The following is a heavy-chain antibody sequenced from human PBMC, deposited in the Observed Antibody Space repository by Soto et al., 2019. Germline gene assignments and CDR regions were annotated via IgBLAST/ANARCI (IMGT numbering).Heavy chain of an antibody. CDR3: ARAESSSGGYYYYGMDV. CDR2: INPSGGST. Sequence: ASVKVSCKASGYTFTSYYMHWVRQAPGQGLEWMGIINPSGGSTSYAQKFQGRVTMTRDTSTSTVYMELSSLRSEDTAVYYCARAESSSGGYYYYGMDVWGQGTTVTVSS. J-gene: IGHJ6*02. V-gene: IGHV1-46*01. CDR1: GYTFTSYY. D-gene: IGHD6-6*01.